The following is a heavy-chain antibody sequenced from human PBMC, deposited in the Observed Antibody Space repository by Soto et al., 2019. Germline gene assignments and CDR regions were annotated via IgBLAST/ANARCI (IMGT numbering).Heavy chain of an antibody. Sequence: SETLSLTCTVSGGSISSYYWSWIRQPPGKGLEWIGYIYYSGSTNYNPSLKSRVTISVDTSKNQFSLKLSSVTAADTAVYYCARERPDGASLDPWGQGTLVTVSS. CDR3: ARERPDGASLDP. V-gene: IGHV4-59*01. D-gene: IGHD6-6*01. J-gene: IGHJ5*02. CDR1: GGSISSYY. CDR2: IYYSGST.